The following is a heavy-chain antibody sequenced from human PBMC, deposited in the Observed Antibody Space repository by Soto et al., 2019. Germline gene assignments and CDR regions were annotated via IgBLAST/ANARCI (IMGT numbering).Heavy chain of an antibody. CDR2: IYNTGST. CDR1: GGSISNYY. Sequence: QVQLQESGPGLVRPSETLSLTCTVSGGSISNYYWNWIRQSPGKGLEWIGSIYNTGSTSYNPSLESRVTMSVDTSKNQFSLKLTSVTAADAAVYYCARTCFDSGTYYNSCFDPWGQGTLVTVSS. CDR3: ARTCFDSGTYYNSCFDP. V-gene: IGHV4-59*01. D-gene: IGHD3-10*01. J-gene: IGHJ5*02.